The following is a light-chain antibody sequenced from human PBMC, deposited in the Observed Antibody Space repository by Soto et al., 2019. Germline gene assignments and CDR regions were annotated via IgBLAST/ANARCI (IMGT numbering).Light chain of an antibody. V-gene: IGLV2-14*01. CDR3: NSQTSSGIRV. CDR1: SSDVGGSNH. Sequence: QSALTQPASVSGSPGQSITISCTGTSSDVGGSNHVSWYQHHPGKAPKLIIYEVSYRPSGVSNRFSDSKSGYTASLTISGLQAEDEADYYCNSQTSSGIRVFGTGTKLTVL. J-gene: IGLJ1*01. CDR2: EVS.